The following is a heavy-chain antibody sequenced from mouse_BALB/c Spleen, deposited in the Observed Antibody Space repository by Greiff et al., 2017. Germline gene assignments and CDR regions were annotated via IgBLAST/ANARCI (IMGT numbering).Heavy chain of an antibody. CDR3: ARGDGYYPSYFDY. V-gene: IGHV5-6-5*01. CDR2: ISSGGST. CDR1: GFTFSSYA. Sequence: DVMLVESGGGLVKPGGSLKLSCAASGFTFSSYAMSWVRQTPEKRLEWVASISSGGSTYYPDSVKGRFTISRDNARNILYLQMSSLRSEDTAMYYCARGDGYYPSYFDYWGQGTTLTVSS. J-gene: IGHJ2*01. D-gene: IGHD2-3*01.